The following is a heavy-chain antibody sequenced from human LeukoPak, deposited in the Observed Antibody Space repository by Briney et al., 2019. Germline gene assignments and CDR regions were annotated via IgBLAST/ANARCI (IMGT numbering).Heavy chain of an antibody. Sequence: GGSLRLSCAASGFTFSSYSMNWVRQAPGKGLEWVSSISSSSSFIYYADSVKGRFTISRDNARNSLYLQMNSLRAEDTAVYYCARDIPLAGRELFDYWGQGTLVTVSS. D-gene: IGHD6-19*01. CDR1: GFTFSSYS. J-gene: IGHJ4*02. CDR2: ISSSSSFI. CDR3: ARDIPLAGRELFDY. V-gene: IGHV3-21*01.